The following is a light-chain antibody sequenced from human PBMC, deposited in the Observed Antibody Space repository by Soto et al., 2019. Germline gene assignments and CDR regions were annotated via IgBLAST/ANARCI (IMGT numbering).Light chain of an antibody. Sequence: EIVLTHSPATLSLSPGERATLSCRASQSVSSYLAWYQQKPGQAPRLLIYDASNRATGIPARFSGSGSGTDFTLTISSLEPEDFGVFYCQQRFDWPKITFGQGTRLEIK. V-gene: IGKV3-11*01. J-gene: IGKJ5*01. CDR2: DAS. CDR3: QQRFDWPKIT. CDR1: QSVSSY.